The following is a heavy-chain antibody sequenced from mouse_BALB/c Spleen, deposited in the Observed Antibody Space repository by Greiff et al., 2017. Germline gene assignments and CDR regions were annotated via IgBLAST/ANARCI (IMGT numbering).Heavy chain of an antibody. CDR2: IYPGGGYT. V-gene: IGHV1-63*02. CDR3: ARPSTGTYAMDY. CDR1: GYTFTNYW. D-gene: IGHD4-1*02. J-gene: IGHJ4*01. Sequence: VQLQQSGAELVRPGTSVKISCKASGYTFTNYWLGWVKQRPGHGLEWIGDIYPGGGYTNYNEKFKGKATLTADTSSSTAYMQLSSLTSEDSAVYFCARPSTGTYAMDYWGQGTSVTVSS.